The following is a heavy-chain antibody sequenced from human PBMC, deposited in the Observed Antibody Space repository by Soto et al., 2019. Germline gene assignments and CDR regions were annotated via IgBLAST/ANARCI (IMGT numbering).Heavy chain of an antibody. CDR1: GFTFSSYW. D-gene: IGHD5-18*01. CDR2: INSDGSST. J-gene: IGHJ5*02. Sequence: EVQLVESGGGLVQPGGSLRLSCAASGFTFSSYWMHWVRQAPGKGLVWVSRINSDGSSTSYADSVKGRFTISRDNAKNTLYLQMNSLRAEGTAVYYCASGDRGYSYGRLDPWGQGTLVTVSS. CDR3: ASGDRGYSYGRLDP. V-gene: IGHV3-74*01.